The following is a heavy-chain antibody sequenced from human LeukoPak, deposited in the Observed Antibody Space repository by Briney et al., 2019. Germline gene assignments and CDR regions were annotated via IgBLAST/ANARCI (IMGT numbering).Heavy chain of an antibody. J-gene: IGHJ5*02. CDR1: GFTFSDYY. Sequence: GGSLRLSCAASGFTFSDYYMSWIRQAPGKGLEWLSYINIGGTNTHYADSVKGRFTISRDNAKKSLYLEMTNLRAEDTAVYYCATDGAGFDTWGQGVLVTVSS. CDR2: INIGGTNT. CDR3: ATDGAGFDT. V-gene: IGHV3-11*01.